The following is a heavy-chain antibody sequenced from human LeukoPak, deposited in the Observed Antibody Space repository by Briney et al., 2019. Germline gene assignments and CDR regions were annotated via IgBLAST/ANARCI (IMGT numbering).Heavy chain of an antibody. Sequence: GGSLRLSCAASGFTFSSYAMHWVRQAPGKGLEWVAVISYDGSNKYYADSVKGRFTISRDNSKNTLYLQMNSLRAEDTAVYYCAKDKQYQLPQQLDYWGQGTLVTVSS. D-gene: IGHD2-2*01. CDR2: ISYDGSNK. J-gene: IGHJ4*02. CDR1: GFTFSSYA. CDR3: AKDKQYQLPQQLDY. V-gene: IGHV3-30-3*01.